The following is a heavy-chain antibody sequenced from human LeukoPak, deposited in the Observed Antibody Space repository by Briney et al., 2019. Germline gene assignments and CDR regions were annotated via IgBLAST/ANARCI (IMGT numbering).Heavy chain of an antibody. CDR2: KKQDGSEK. D-gene: IGHD1-26*01. J-gene: IGHJ6*03. CDR3: ARGGSYWERNYYYYYMDV. V-gene: IGHV3-7*01. CDR1: GFTFSSYW. Sequence: GGSLRLSCAASGFTFSSYWMSWVRQAPGKGLEWVANKKQDGSEKYYVDSVKGRFTISRDNAKNSLYLQMNSLRAEDTAVYYCARGGSYWERNYYYYYMDVWGKGTTVTVSS.